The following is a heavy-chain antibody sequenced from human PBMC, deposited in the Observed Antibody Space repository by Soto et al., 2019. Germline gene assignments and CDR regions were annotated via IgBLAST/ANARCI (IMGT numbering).Heavy chain of an antibody. CDR3: TRVVVTDYYYYGMDV. CDR2: IRSKAYGGTT. CDR1: GFTFGDYA. Sequence: GGSLRLSCTASGFTFGDYAMSWFRQAPGKGLEWVGFIRSKAYGGTTEYAASVKGRFTISRDDSKSIAYLQMNSLKTEDTAVYYCTRVVVTDYYYYGMDVWGQGTTVTASS. V-gene: IGHV3-49*03. D-gene: IGHD5-18*01. J-gene: IGHJ6*02.